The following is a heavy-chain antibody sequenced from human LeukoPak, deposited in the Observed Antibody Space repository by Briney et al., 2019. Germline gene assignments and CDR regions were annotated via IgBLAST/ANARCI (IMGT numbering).Heavy chain of an antibody. D-gene: IGHD5-18*01. Sequence: RASVKVSCKASGGTFSSYAISWVRQAPGQGLEWMGGIIPIFGTANYAQKFQGRVTITTDESTSTAYMELSSLRSEDTAVYYCARGAGDTARATPFDYWGQGTLVTVSS. J-gene: IGHJ4*02. CDR2: IIPIFGTA. CDR1: GGTFSSYA. CDR3: ARGAGDTARATPFDY. V-gene: IGHV1-69*05.